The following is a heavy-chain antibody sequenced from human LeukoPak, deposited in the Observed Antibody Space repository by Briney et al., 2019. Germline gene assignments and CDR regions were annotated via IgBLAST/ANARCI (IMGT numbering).Heavy chain of an antibody. Sequence: GASVKVSCKASGYTFTGYYMHWVRQAPGQGLEWMGWINPNSGGTNYAQKFQGRVTMTRDTSISTAYMELSRLRSDDTAVYYCARSEIIVGATGDALDIWGQGTMVTVSS. CDR3: ARSEIIVGATGDALDI. J-gene: IGHJ3*02. CDR1: GYTFTGYY. V-gene: IGHV1-2*02. D-gene: IGHD1-26*01. CDR2: INPNSGGT.